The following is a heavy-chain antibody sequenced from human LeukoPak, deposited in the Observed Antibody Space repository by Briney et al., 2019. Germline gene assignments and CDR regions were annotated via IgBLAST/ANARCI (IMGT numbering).Heavy chain of an antibody. CDR3: AGDGYSSSSISNWFDP. Sequence: SETLSLTCTVSGGSISSSSYYWGWIRQPPGKGLEWIGSIYYSGSTYYNPSLKSRVTISVDTSKNQFSLKLSSVTAADTAVYYCAGDGYSSSSISNWFDPWGQGTLVTVSS. CDR1: GGSISSSSYY. J-gene: IGHJ5*02. D-gene: IGHD6-6*01. V-gene: IGHV4-39*07. CDR2: IYYSGST.